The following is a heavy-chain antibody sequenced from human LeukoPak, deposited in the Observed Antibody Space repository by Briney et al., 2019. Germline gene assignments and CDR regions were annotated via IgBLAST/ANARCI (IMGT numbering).Heavy chain of an antibody. V-gene: IGHV3-30*02. CDR1: GFTFSNYG. D-gene: IGHD1-14*01. Sequence: GGSLRLSCAGSGFTFSNYGIHWVRQAPGKGLEWVAFIRYGGINKYYADSVKGRFTISRDNSKNSLYLQMNSLRTEDTAVYYCAESRAPTADPDAFDIWGQGTMVTVSS. CDR3: AESRAPTADPDAFDI. CDR2: IRYGGINK. J-gene: IGHJ3*02.